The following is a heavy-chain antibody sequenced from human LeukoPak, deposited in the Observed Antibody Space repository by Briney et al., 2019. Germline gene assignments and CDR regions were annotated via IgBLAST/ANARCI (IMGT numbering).Heavy chain of an antibody. D-gene: IGHD5-18*01. Sequence: SETLSLTCTVSGVSISSYYWSWIRQPPGKGLEWIGYIYYSGSTNYNPSLKSRVTISVDTSKNQFSLKLSSVTAADTAVYYCARDLSGYSYGPPSVWGQGTLVTVSS. J-gene: IGHJ4*02. CDR3: ARDLSGYSYGPPSV. CDR1: GVSISSYY. V-gene: IGHV4-59*01. CDR2: IYYSGST.